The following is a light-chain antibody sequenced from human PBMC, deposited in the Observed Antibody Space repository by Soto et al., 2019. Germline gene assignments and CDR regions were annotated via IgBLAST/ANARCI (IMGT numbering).Light chain of an antibody. V-gene: IGKV1-9*01. CDR1: QGISTY. Sequence: DIQLTQSPSFLSAAVGDRVTITCRASQGISTYLAWYQQKPGKAPKSLIYGASTLQSGVPSRFSGSGSGTEFTLTISSLQPEDFATYYCQKYNSAPWTFGQGTKVEIK. J-gene: IGKJ1*01. CDR2: GAS. CDR3: QKYNSAPWT.